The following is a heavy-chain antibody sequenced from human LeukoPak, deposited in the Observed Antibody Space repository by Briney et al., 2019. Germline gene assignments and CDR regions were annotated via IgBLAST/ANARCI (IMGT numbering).Heavy chain of an antibody. CDR2: INHSGST. D-gene: IGHD5-18*01. CDR1: GGSFSGYY. V-gene: IGHV4-34*01. Sequence: SSETLSLTCAVYGGSFSGYYWSWIRQPPGKGLEWIGEINHSGSTNYNPSLKSRVTISVDTSKNQFSLKLSSVTAADTAVYYCARPYVRGYSYGSYYFDYWGQGTLVTVSS. J-gene: IGHJ4*02. CDR3: ARPYVRGYSYGSYYFDY.